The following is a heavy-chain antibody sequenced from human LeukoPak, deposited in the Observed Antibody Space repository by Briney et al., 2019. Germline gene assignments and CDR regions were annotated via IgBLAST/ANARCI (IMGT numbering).Heavy chain of an antibody. CDR3: ARGRAGTTRIPMVRGVADY. V-gene: IGHV3-7*01. J-gene: IGHJ4*02. Sequence: GGSLRLSCAASGFTFSSYWMSWVRQAPGKGLEWVANIKQDGSEKYYVDSVKGRFTISRDNAKNSLYLQMNSLRAEDTAVYYCARGRAGTTRIPMVRGVADYWGQGTLVTVSS. CDR2: IKQDGSEK. CDR1: GFTFSSYW. D-gene: IGHD3-10*01.